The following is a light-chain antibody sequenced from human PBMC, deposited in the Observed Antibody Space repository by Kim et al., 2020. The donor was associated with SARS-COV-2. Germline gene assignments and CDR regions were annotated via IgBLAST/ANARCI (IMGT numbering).Light chain of an antibody. V-gene: IGKV3D-15*01. CDR1: QSVSSN. Sequence: EIVMTQSPATLSVSPGERATLSCRASQSVSSNLAWYQQKPGQAPRLLMYGASTRATDIPARFSGSGSGTEFTLTISSLQSEDFAVYYCQQYNNWPLTFGGGTKVDIK. CDR2: GAS. J-gene: IGKJ4*01. CDR3: QQYNNWPLT.